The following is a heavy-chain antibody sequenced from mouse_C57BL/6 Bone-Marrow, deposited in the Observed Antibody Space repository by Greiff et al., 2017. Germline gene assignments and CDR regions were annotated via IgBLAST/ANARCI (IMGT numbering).Heavy chain of an antibody. J-gene: IGHJ4*01. Sequence: VQLQQSGAELVKPGASVKLSCTASGFNFTDYYMHWVKQRTEQGLEWIGRIDPEDGETNYTPKFQGKATITADTSSNTAYLQLSSLTSEDTAVYYCARTYDSNYDAMDYWGQGTSVTVSA. CDR1: GFNFTDYY. V-gene: IGHV14-2*01. D-gene: IGHD2-5*01. CDR2: IDPEDGET. CDR3: ARTYDSNYDAMDY.